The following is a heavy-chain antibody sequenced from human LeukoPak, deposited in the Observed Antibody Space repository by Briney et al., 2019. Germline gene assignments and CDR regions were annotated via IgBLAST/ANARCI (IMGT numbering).Heavy chain of an antibody. J-gene: IGHJ6*03. CDR1: GGTFSSYA. CDR3: VRDRSYGRRIGYYCYYMDV. CDR2: IIPIFGTA. D-gene: IGHD5-18*01. V-gene: IGHV1-69*05. Sequence: ASVKVSCKASGGTFSSYAISWVRQAPGQGLEWMGGIIPIFGTANYAQKFQGRVTITTDESTSTAYMELSSLRSEDTAVYYCVRDRSYGRRIGYYCYYMDVWGKGTTVTVSS.